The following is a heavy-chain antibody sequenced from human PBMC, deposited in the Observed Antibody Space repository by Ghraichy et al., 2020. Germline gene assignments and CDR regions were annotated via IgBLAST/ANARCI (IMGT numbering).Heavy chain of an antibody. Sequence: SVKVSCKASGGTFSSYAISWVRQAPGQGLEWMGGIIPIFGTANYAQKFQGRVTITADESTSTTYMELSSLRSEDTAVYYCARDRTSSSWDGMDVWGQGTTVTVSS. CDR2: IIPIFGTA. CDR1: GGTFSSYA. V-gene: IGHV1-69*13. D-gene: IGHD6-13*01. CDR3: ARDRTSSSWDGMDV. J-gene: IGHJ6*02.